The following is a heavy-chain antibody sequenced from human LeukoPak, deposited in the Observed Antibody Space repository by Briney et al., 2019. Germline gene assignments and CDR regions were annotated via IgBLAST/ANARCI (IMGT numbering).Heavy chain of an antibody. CDR2: IYHSGST. CDR1: GYSISSGYY. D-gene: IGHD1-14*01. J-gene: IGHJ3*02. V-gene: IGHV4-38-2*02. CDR3: ARDDGSMMHRSVTGAFDI. Sequence: SETLSLTCTVSGYSISSGYYWGWIRPPPGKGLEWIGSIYHSGSTYYNPSLKSRVTISVDTSKNQFSLKLSSVTAADTAVYYCARDDGSMMHRSVTGAFDIWGQGTMVTVSS.